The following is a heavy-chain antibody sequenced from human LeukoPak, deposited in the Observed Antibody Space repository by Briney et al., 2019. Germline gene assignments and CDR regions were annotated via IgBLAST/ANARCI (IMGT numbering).Heavy chain of an antibody. D-gene: IGHD3-22*01. V-gene: IGHV1-8*02. CDR2: MNPNSGNT. CDR3: ARLVYDSSGYYYVHWFDP. CDR1: GYTFTGYY. J-gene: IGHJ5*02. Sequence: ASVKVSCKASGYTFTGYYMHWERQATGQGLEWMGWMNPNSGNTGYAQKFQGRVTMTRNTSISTAYMELSSLRSEDTAVYYCARLVYDSSGYYYVHWFDPWGQGTLVTVSS.